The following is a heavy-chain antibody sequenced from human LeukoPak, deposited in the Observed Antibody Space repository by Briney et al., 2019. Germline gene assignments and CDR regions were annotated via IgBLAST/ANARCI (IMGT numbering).Heavy chain of an antibody. CDR1: GFTFSSYA. CDR3: AKASVYYGSGSYKDY. CDR2: ISGSGGST. D-gene: IGHD3-10*01. J-gene: IGHJ4*02. V-gene: IGHV3-23*01. Sequence: GGSLRLSCAASGFTFSSYAMSWVRQAPGKGLEWVSAISGSGGSTYYADSVKGRFTISRDNSKNTLYLQMSSLRAEETAVYYCAKASVYYGSGSYKDYWGQGTLVTVSS.